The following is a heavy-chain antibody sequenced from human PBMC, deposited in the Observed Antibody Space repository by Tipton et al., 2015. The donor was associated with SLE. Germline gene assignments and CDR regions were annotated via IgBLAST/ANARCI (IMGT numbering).Heavy chain of an antibody. CDR3: ARDQFATVGAFDL. CDR1: GGSISSYY. J-gene: IGHJ3*01. D-gene: IGHD1-14*01. CDR2: IYYNGNA. V-gene: IGHV4-59*12. Sequence: TLSLTCTVSGGSISSYYWSWIRQPPGKGLEWIAYIYYNGNANYNPSLKSRVTISVDTSKNQFSLKLTSVTAADTALYFCARDQFATVGAFDLWGQGTMVTVSS.